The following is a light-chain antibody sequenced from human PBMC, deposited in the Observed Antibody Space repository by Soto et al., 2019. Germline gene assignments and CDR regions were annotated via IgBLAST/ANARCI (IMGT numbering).Light chain of an antibody. CDR2: GTS. J-gene: IGKJ2*01. CDR3: QQYGASPYT. CDR1: QSVSSSS. V-gene: IGKV3-20*01. Sequence: EIVLTQSPDTLSLSPGERATLSCGASQSVSSSSLAWYQQKPAQAPRLLIFGTSNRATGIPDRFSGSGSGTDFTLTISRLEPEDFAVYYCQQYGASPYTFGQGTKLEIK.